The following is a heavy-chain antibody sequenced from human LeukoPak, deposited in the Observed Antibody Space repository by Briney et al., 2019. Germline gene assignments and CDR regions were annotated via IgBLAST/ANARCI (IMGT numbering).Heavy chain of an antibody. CDR2: ISANNGDT. CDR1: GYTFTSYG. Sequence: VASVKVSCKASGYTFTSYGISWVRQAPGQGLEWMGWISANNGDTDYAQKLQGRVTLTTDTSTNTAYMELRSLRSDDTAVYYCARDLFYGDYDVGSYWGQGTLVTVSS. J-gene: IGHJ4*02. CDR3: ARDLFYGDYDVGSY. V-gene: IGHV1-18*01. D-gene: IGHD4-17*01.